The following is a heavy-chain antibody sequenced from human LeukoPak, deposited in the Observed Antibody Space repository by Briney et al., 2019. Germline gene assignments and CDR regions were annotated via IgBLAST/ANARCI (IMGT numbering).Heavy chain of an antibody. J-gene: IGHJ4*02. Sequence: ASVKVSCKASGYTFTGYYMHWVRQAPGQGLEWMGWINPDSGGTNYAQKFQGRVTMTRDTSISTAYMELSRLRSDDTAVYFCATYYLDTSARDWGQGTLVTVSS. CDR1: GYTFTGYY. CDR2: INPDSGGT. D-gene: IGHD3-22*01. CDR3: ATYYLDTSARD. V-gene: IGHV1-2*02.